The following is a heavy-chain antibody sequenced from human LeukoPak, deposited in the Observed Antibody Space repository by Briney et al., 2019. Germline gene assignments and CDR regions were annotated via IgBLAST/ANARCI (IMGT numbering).Heavy chain of an antibody. V-gene: IGHV3-7*01. CDR3: AELGITMIGGV. Sequence: GGSLRLSCVASGFTFSGFSTTWVRQAPGKGLEWVANIKQDGSEKYYVDSVKGRFTISRDNAKNSLYLQMNSLRAEDTAVYYCAELGITMIGGVWGKGTTVTISS. J-gene: IGHJ6*04. CDR1: GFTFSGFS. D-gene: IGHD3-10*02. CDR2: IKQDGSEK.